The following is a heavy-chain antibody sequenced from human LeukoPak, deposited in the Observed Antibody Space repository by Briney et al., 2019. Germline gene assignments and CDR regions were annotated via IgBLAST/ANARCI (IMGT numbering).Heavy chain of an antibody. D-gene: IGHD4-17*01. CDR3: ARARSYGDYGNYMDV. CDR2: INAGNGNT. Sequence: GASVKVSCKASGYTFTSYAMHWVRQAPGQRLEWMGWINAGNGNTKYSQEFQGRVTITRDTSASTAYMDLSSLRSEDTAVYYCARARSYGDYGNYMDVWGKGTTVTISS. CDR1: GYTFTSYA. V-gene: IGHV1-3*03. J-gene: IGHJ6*03.